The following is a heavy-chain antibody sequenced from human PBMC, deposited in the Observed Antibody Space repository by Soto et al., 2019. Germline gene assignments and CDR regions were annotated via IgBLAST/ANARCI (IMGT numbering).Heavy chain of an antibody. D-gene: IGHD4-4*01. CDR2: IWYDGSNK. V-gene: IGHV3-33*01. CDR3: ARNHDYSNYRIYYYGMDV. Sequence: GGSLRLSCAASGFTFSSYGMHWVRQAPGKGLEWVAVIWYDGSNKYYADSVKGRFTISRDNSKNTLYLQMNSLRAEDTAVYYCARNHDYSNYRIYYYGMDVWGQGTTVTVSS. J-gene: IGHJ6*02. CDR1: GFTFSSYG.